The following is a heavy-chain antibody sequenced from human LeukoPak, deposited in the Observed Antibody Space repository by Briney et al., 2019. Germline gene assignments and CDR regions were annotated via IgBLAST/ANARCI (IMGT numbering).Heavy chain of an antibody. V-gene: IGHV3-53*04. CDR2: IYSGGST. CDR1: GFTVSSNY. Sequence: GGSLRLSCAASGFTVSSNYMSWVRQAPGKGLERVSVIYSGGSTYCADSVKGRFTISRHNSKNTLYLQMNSLRAEDTAVYYCARALPYYDYVWGSYRYTGCFDYWGQGTLVTVSS. CDR3: ARALPYYDYVWGSYRYTGCFDY. J-gene: IGHJ4*02. D-gene: IGHD3-16*02.